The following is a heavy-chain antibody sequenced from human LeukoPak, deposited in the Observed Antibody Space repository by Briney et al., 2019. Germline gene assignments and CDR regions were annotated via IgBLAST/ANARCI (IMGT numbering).Heavy chain of an antibody. V-gene: IGHV3-74*01. Sequence: GGSLRLSCAASGFTFSTYWMHWVRQAPGKGLVWVSRIDSDESSTSYADSVKGRFTTSRDNAKNSLYLQMNSLRAEDTAVYYCARDQSYYGSGSPMDVWGKGTTVIVSS. J-gene: IGHJ6*04. CDR1: GFTFSTYW. CDR2: IDSDESST. CDR3: ARDQSYYGSGSPMDV. D-gene: IGHD3-10*01.